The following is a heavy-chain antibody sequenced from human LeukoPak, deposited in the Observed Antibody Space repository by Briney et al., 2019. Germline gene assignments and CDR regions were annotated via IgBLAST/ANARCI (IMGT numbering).Heavy chain of an antibody. Sequence: SETLSLTCTVSGGSISSGDYYWSWIRQPPGKGLEWIGYIYYSGSTYYNPSLKSRVTISVDTSKNQFSLKLSSVTAADTAVYYCAREKWELQNGMDVWGQGTTVTVSS. CDR3: AREKWELQNGMDV. CDR1: GGSISSGDYY. V-gene: IGHV4-30-4*01. D-gene: IGHD1-26*01. CDR2: IYYSGST. J-gene: IGHJ6*02.